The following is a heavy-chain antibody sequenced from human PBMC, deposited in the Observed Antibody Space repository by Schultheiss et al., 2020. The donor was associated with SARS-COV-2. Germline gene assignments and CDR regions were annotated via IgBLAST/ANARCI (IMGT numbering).Heavy chain of an antibody. V-gene: IGHV4-34*01. J-gene: IGHJ5*02. CDR1: GESLRNFY. CDR2: ISHSGTT. Sequence: SETLSLTCAVYGESLRNFYWSWIRQAPGKGLEWIGEISHSGTTNYNPSLKSRVTISVDTSKNQLPLKLTSLTAADTAIYYCARRRYFDWFDPWGQGTLVTVSS. D-gene: IGHD3-9*01. CDR3: ARRRYFDWFDP.